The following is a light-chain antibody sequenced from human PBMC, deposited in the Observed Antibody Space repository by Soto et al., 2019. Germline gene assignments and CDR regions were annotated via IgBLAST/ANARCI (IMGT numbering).Light chain of an antibody. CDR1: SSNLGSNF. J-gene: IGLJ3*02. CDR3: AAWDDSLSGVV. V-gene: IGLV1-47*01. Sequence: VLTQPPSASGTPGQRVTISCSGSSSNLGSNFVYWYQQLPGAAPKLLISRNNERPSGVPDRFSGSKSGTSASLAISGLRSEDEADYHCAAWDDSLSGVVFGGGTKVTVL. CDR2: RNN.